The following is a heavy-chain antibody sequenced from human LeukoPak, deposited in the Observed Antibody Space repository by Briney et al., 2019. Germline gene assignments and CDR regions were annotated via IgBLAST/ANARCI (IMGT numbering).Heavy chain of an antibody. V-gene: IGHV4-39*01. CDR2: LYSGNT. CDR3: AREGGWY. D-gene: IGHD6-19*01. Sequence: KPSETLSLTCTVSGGSISSYYWSWIRQPPGKGLEWIGSLYSGNTYYNPSLKSRVTISVGTSKNQFSLKLSSVTATDTAVYYCAREGGWYLGQGTLVSVSS. J-gene: IGHJ4*02. CDR1: GGSISSYY.